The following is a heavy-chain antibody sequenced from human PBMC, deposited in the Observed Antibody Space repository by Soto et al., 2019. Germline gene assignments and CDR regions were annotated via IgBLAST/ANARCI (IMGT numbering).Heavy chain of an antibody. V-gene: IGHV3-48*03. CDR3: RVWLGTYDY. D-gene: IGHD2-21*01. CDR1: GFTLTSND. Sequence: QPGGSLRLSCAASGFTLTSNDMSWVRQAPGKGLEWVSYISSGGTIIHYADSVKGRFTISRDNAKNSLYLQMNSLRAEDTAVYYCRVWLGTYDYWGQGTMVTVYS. CDR2: ISSGGTII. J-gene: IGHJ4*02.